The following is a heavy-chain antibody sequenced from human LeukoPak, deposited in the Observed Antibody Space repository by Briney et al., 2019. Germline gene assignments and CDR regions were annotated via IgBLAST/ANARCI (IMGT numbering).Heavy chain of an antibody. CDR1: GFTFSSYA. V-gene: IGHV3-23*01. Sequence: GGSLRLSCAASGFTFSSYAMSWVRQAPGKGLEWVSAISGSGGSTYYADSVKGRFTISTDNSKNTLHLQMHSLRAEDTAVYYCVKNVDKRSIADLIDYWGQGTLVTVSS. D-gene: IGHD6-6*01. J-gene: IGHJ4*02. CDR3: VKNVDKRSIADLIDY. CDR2: ISGSGGST.